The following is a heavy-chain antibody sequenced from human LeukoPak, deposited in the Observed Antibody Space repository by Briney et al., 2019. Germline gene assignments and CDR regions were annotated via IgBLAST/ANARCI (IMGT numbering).Heavy chain of an antibody. CDR1: GYTFTGYY. Sequence: GASVKVSCKASGYTFTGYYMHWVRQAPGQGLEWMGWINPNSGGTNYAQKFQGRVTMTRDTSISTAYMELSGLRSDDTAVYYCARGANIVPAAIQPRGLDYWGQGTLVTVSS. J-gene: IGHJ4*02. V-gene: IGHV1-2*02. D-gene: IGHD2-2*02. CDR3: ARGANIVPAAIQPRGLDY. CDR2: INPNSGGT.